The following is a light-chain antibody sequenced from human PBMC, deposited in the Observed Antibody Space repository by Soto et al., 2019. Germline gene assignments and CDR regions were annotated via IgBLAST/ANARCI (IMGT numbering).Light chain of an antibody. CDR1: QSVSTN. CDR3: QQYDNYPLT. Sequence: EVVITQSPATLSVSPGERATLSCRASQSVSTNLAWYHQKPGQAPRLLIYGASTRATGIPARFSGSGSGTEFTLTISSLQPDDFATYYCQQYDNYPLTFGGGTKVDIK. CDR2: GAS. V-gene: IGKV3-15*01. J-gene: IGKJ4*01.